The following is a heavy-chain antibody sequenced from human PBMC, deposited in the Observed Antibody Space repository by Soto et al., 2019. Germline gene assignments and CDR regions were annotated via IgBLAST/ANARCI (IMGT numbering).Heavy chain of an antibody. D-gene: IGHD6-6*01. Sequence: PSQTLSLTCAISGDSVSSNNAAWNWFRQSPSRGLEWLGRTYYRSKWYSDYSLSVKSRITINPDTSKDQFSLQLNSVTPEDTALYYCARAKEYTMSSGMDVWGQGTTVT. J-gene: IGHJ6*02. V-gene: IGHV6-1*01. CDR2: TYYRSKWYS. CDR3: ARAKEYTMSSGMDV. CDR1: GDSVSSNNAA.